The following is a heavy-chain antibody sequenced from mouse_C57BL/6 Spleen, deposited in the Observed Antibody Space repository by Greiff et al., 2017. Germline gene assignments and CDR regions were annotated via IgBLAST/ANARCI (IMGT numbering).Heavy chain of an antibody. CDR3: ARDYYGSSYRFAY. J-gene: IGHJ3*01. D-gene: IGHD1-1*01. V-gene: IGHV1-82*01. CDR1: GYAFSSSW. CDR2: IYPGDGDT. Sequence: QVQLKESGPELVKPGASVKISCKASGYAFSSSWMNWVKQRPGKGLEWIGRIYPGDGDTNYNGKFKGKATLTADKSSSTAYMQLSSLTSEDSAVYFCARDYYGSSYRFAYWGQGTLVTVSA.